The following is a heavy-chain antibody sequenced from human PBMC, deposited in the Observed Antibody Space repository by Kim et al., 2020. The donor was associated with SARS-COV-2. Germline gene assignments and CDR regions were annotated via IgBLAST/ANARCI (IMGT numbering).Heavy chain of an antibody. CDR3: ASTRGATVTTSGAHYYYYGMDV. J-gene: IGHJ6*02. CDR1: GGTFSSYA. Sequence: SVKVSCKASGGTFSSYAISWVRQAPGQGLEWMGRIIPILGIANYAQKFQGRVTITADKSTSTAYMELSSLRSEDTAVYYCASTRGATVTTSGAHYYYYGMDVWGQGTTVTVSS. D-gene: IGHD4-17*01. V-gene: IGHV1-69*04. CDR2: IIPILGIA.